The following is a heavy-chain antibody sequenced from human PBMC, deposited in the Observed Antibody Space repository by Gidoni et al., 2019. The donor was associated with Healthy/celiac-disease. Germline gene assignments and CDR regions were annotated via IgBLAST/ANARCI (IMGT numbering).Heavy chain of an antibody. Sequence: QVQLQESGPGLVKPSETLSLTCTVSGGSISSYYWSWIRQPPGKGLEWIGYIYYSGSTNYNPSLKSRVTISVDTSKNQFSLKLSSVTAADTAVYYCAREVGASVDWGQGTLVTVSS. J-gene: IGHJ4*02. CDR3: AREVGASVD. D-gene: IGHD1-26*01. CDR2: IYYSGST. V-gene: IGHV4-59*01. CDR1: GGSISSYY.